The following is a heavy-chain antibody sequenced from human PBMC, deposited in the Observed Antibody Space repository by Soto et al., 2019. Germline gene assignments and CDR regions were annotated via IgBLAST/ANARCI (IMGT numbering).Heavy chain of an antibody. Sequence: SVKVSCKXSGGTFSSYAISWVRQAPGQGLEWMGGIIPIFGTADYTQKFQGRVTITADESTSTAYMELSSLRSEDTAVYYCARGTGYYYGMDVWGQGTTVTVSS. CDR2: IIPIFGTA. CDR3: ARGTGYYYGMDV. V-gene: IGHV1-69*13. CDR1: GGTFSSYA. J-gene: IGHJ6*02.